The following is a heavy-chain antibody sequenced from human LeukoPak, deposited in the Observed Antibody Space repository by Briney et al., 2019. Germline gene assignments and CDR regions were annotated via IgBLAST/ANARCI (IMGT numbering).Heavy chain of an antibody. CDR2: IYPGGSNG. CDR1: GFDFTAYG. CDR3: ARHFHSAWFGF. J-gene: IGHJ4*02. Sequence: GESLKISCKCSGFDFTAYGIAWVHQLPGKGLEWMGNIYPGGSNGRYSPSFQGQVTMSADKSITTVYLQWSSLKASDTAMYYCARHFHSAWFGFWGQGSLVTVSS. D-gene: IGHD5-18*01. V-gene: IGHV5-51*07.